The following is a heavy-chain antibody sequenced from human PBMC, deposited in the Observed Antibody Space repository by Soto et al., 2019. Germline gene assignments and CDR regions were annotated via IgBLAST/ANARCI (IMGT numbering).Heavy chain of an antibody. CDR1: GFAFSGFE. CDR3: ARDPNYDFWSGPYYYGMDV. Sequence: PGGSLRLSCAASGFAFSGFEMNWVRQAPGKGLEWVSYISSGASNMYYADSVKGRFTISRDNAQSSLYLQMNSLRVEDTAVYYCARDPNYDFWSGPYYYGMDVWGQGTTVTVSS. J-gene: IGHJ6*02. V-gene: IGHV3-48*03. D-gene: IGHD3-3*01. CDR2: ISSGASNM.